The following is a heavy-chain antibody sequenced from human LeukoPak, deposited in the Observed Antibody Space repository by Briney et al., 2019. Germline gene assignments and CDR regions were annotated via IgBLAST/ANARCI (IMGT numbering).Heavy chain of an antibody. V-gene: IGHV4-34*01. CDR1: GGSFSGYY. CDR3: ARGRYYYDSSGHYYAYYFDY. Sequence: PSETLSLTCAVYGGSFSGYYWSWIRQPPGKGLEWIGEINHSGSTNYNPSLKSRVTISVDTSKNQFSLKLSSVTAADTAVYYCARGRYYYDSSGHYYAYYFDYWGQGTLVTVSS. J-gene: IGHJ4*02. D-gene: IGHD3-22*01. CDR2: INHSGST.